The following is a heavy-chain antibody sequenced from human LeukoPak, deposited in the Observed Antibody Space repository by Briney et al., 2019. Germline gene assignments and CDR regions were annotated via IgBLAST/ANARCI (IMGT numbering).Heavy chain of an antibody. Sequence: GGSLRLSCAASGFSVSSNYMSWVRQAPGKGLEWVSVIYSGGSTYYADSVKGRFTISRDNSKNTLYLQMNSLRAEDTALYYCARDESSGSLHFDYWGQGTLVTVSS. J-gene: IGHJ4*02. CDR1: GFSVSSNY. V-gene: IGHV3-53*01. CDR3: ARDESSGSLHFDY. D-gene: IGHD3-10*01. CDR2: IYSGGST.